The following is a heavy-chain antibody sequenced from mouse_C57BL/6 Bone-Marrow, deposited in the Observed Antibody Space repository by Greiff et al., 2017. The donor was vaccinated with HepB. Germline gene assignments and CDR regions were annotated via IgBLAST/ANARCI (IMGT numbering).Heavy chain of an antibody. D-gene: IGHD1-1*01. V-gene: IGHV5-4*01. Sequence: EVMLVESGGGLVKPGGSLKLSCAASGFTFSSYAMSWVRQTPEKRLEWVATISDGGSYTYYPDNVKGRFTISRDNAKNNLYLQMSHLTSEDTAMYSFARDLRGGVFTTVDYWGQGTTLTVSS. CDR3: ARDLRGGVFTTVDY. CDR2: ISDGGSYT. J-gene: IGHJ2*01. CDR1: GFTFSSYA.